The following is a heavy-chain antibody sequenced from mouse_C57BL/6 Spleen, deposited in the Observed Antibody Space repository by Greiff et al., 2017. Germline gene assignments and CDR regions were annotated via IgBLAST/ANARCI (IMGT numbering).Heavy chain of an antibody. J-gene: IGHJ2*01. CDR3: AREHDGYYENFDY. Sequence: QVQLQQSGAELVRPGTSVKVSCKASGYAFTDYLIEWVKQRPGQGLEWIGVINPGSGGTNYNEKFKGKATLTADKSSSTAYMQLSSLTSEDSAVYFCAREHDGYYENFDYWGQGTTRTVSS. CDR2: INPGSGGT. V-gene: IGHV1-54*01. D-gene: IGHD2-3*01. CDR1: GYAFTDYL.